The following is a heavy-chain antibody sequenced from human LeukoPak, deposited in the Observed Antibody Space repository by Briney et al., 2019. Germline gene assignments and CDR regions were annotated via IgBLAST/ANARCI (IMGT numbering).Heavy chain of an antibody. CDR3: ARGYSNSFGDRYYYYMDV. D-gene: IGHD6-6*01. Sequence: PSETLSLTCAVYGGSFSDYYWSWIRQPPGKGLEWIGEINHSGRTNYNPSLKSRVTISVDTSKKQFSLKLSSVTAADTAVYYCARGYSNSFGDRYYYYMDVWGKGTPVTVSS. CDR1: GGSFSDYY. CDR2: INHSGRT. J-gene: IGHJ6*03. V-gene: IGHV4-34*01.